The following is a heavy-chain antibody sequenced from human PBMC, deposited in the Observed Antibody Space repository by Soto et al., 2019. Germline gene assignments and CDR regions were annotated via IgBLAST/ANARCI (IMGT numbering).Heavy chain of an antibody. Sequence: GGSLRLSCGASGFIFSKYSMNWVRQAPGKGLEWLSYISSNSVTIYYADSVRGRFTIFRDNAKNSLYLQMNSLRDEDTAVYYCAREDILGTRSFDYWGQGALVTVSS. CDR2: ISSNSVTI. V-gene: IGHV3-48*02. CDR3: AREDILGTRSFDY. CDR1: GFIFSKYS. D-gene: IGHD1-26*01. J-gene: IGHJ4*02.